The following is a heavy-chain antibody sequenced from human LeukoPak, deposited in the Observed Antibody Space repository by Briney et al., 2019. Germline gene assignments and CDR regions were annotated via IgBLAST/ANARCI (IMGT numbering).Heavy chain of an antibody. Sequence: SETLSLTCAVYGGSFSGDYWSWLRQPPGKGLEWLGEINHSGSTNYNPSLKSRVTISVDTSKNQFSLKLSSVTAADTAVYYCARDRVPPYCSSTSCYVYYYGMDVWGQGTTVTVSS. CDR3: ARDRVPPYCSSTSCYVYYYGMDV. CDR1: GGSFSGDY. D-gene: IGHD2-2*01. V-gene: IGHV4-34*01. J-gene: IGHJ6*02. CDR2: INHSGST.